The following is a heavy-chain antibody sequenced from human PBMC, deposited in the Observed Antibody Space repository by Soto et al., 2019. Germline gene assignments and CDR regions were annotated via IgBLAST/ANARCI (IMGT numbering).Heavy chain of an antibody. V-gene: IGHV4-4*02. CDR1: GGSISSYYW. D-gene: IGHD5-18*01. Sequence: PSETLSLTCAVSGGSISSYYWWSWVRQPPGRGLEWIGEVYHSGSTNYNPSLKSRVTISVDKSKNQFSLELTSVTAADTAVYFCARDRPSEYTYGSSGWSDPWGQGTLVTVSS. J-gene: IGHJ5*02. CDR2: VYHSGST. CDR3: ARDRPSEYTYGSSGWSDP.